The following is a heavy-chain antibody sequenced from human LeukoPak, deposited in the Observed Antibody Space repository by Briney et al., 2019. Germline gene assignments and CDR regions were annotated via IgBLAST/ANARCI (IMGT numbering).Heavy chain of an antibody. CDR2: IKEDGTEK. V-gene: IGHV3-7*01. Sequence: PGGSLRLSCAASGLPFNDLWMTWVRQAPGKGLEWVANIKEDGTEKHLVDSVKGRFTISRDNTKNLLYLQMNSLRGDDTATYYCVRESRPGGAMGLYHNFDYWGQGTLVAVSS. D-gene: IGHD3-16*01. J-gene: IGHJ4*02. CDR3: VRESRPGGAMGLYHNFDY. CDR1: GLPFNDLW.